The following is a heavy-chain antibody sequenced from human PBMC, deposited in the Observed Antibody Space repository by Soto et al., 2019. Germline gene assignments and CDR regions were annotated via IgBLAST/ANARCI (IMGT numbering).Heavy chain of an antibody. D-gene: IGHD3-3*01. CDR3: ARVRTYYDYWSGSEGQNKEYFQH. CDR2: ISSSSSTI. V-gene: IGHV3-48*01. CDR1: GFTFSSYS. Sequence: GGSLRLSCAASGFTFSSYSMNWVRQAPGKGLEWVSYISSSSSTIYYADSVKGRFTISRDNAKNSLYLQMNSLKAEDTEVYYCARVRTYYDYWSGSEGQNKEYFQHWGQGTLVTVSS. J-gene: IGHJ1*01.